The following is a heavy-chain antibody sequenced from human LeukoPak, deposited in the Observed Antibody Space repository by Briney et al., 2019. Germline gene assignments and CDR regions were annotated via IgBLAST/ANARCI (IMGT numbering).Heavy chain of an antibody. CDR1: GGSFSGYY. CDR2: INHSGSN. D-gene: IGHD3-9*01. J-gene: IGHJ4*02. CDR3: ARGPRTYYDILTGYYY. V-gene: IGHV4-34*01. Sequence: SETLSLTCAVYGGSFSGYYWSWLRQPPGAGLEWLGEINHSGSNNYNPSLKGRVTISVDTSKNQFSLKLSSVTAADTAVYYCARGPRTYYDILTGYYYWGQGTLVTVSS.